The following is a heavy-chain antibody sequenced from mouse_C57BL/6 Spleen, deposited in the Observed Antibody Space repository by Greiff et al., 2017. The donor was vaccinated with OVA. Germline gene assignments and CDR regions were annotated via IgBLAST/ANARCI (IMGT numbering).Heavy chain of an antibody. CDR2: IRLKSDNYAT. Sequence: EVKLEESGGGLVQPGGSMKLSCVASGFTFSNYWMNWVRQSPEKGLEWVAQIRLKSDNYATHYAESVKGRFTISRDDSKSSVYLQMNNLSAEDTVIYYCTGGSSYYFDYWGQGTTLTVSS. CDR3: TGGSSYYFDY. J-gene: IGHJ2*01. CDR1: GFTFSNYW. V-gene: IGHV6-3*01.